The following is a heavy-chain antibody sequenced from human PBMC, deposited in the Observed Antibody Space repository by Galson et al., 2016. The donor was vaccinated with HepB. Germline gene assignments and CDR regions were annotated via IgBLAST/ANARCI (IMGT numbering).Heavy chain of an antibody. CDR2: ITAGGNTI. D-gene: IGHD3-22*01. CDR1: GFTFSSYA. Sequence: SLRLSCAASGFTFSSYAMSWVRQAPGKGLEWLSSITAGGNTISYADSVKGRFTISRDNAKSSLYLQMNSLRDDDTAVYLCARAGVAYETSGYFYGQLDYWGQGTLVIVSS. CDR3: ARAGVAYETSGYFYGQLDY. J-gene: IGHJ4*02. V-gene: IGHV3-48*02.